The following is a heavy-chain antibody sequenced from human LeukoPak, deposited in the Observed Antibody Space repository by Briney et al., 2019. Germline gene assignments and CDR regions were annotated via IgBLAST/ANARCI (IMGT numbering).Heavy chain of an antibody. CDR3: ARDPHYDFWSGYYLNYYYSMDV. V-gene: IGHV1-46*01. D-gene: IGHD3-3*01. CDR1: GYTFTSYY. Sequence: GASVKVSCKASGYTFTSYYMHWVRQAPGQGLEWMGIINPSGGSTSYAQKFQGRVTMTRDTSTSTVYMELSSLRSEDTAVYYCARDPHYDFWSGYYLNYYYSMDVWGQGTTVTVSS. J-gene: IGHJ6*02. CDR2: INPSGGST.